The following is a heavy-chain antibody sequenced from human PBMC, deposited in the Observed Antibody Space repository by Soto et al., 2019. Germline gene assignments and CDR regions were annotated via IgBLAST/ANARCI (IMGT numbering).Heavy chain of an antibody. D-gene: IGHD3-10*01. CDR3: AKADVLLCFGELRGYGMDV. CDR2: ISAYNGNT. J-gene: IGHJ6*01. CDR1: GYTFTSYG. Sequence: QVQLVQSGAEVKKPGASVKVSCKASGYTFTSYGISWVRQAPGQGLEWMGWISAYNGNTNYAQKLQGRVTMTTDKSPIKAYMELWSLRSDDTAVYYCAKADVLLCFGELRGYGMDVWVQGTTVTVSS. V-gene: IGHV1-18*01.